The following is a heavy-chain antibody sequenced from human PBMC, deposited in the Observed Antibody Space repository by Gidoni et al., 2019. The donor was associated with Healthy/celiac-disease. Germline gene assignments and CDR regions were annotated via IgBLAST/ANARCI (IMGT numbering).Heavy chain of an antibody. V-gene: IGHV4-34*01. D-gene: IGHD3-10*01. CDR2: INHSGST. J-gene: IGHJ4*02. Sequence: QVQLQQWRAVLLKPSETLSLTCAVYGGSFSGYYWSCIRQPPGKGLAWIGEINHSGSTNYNPSLKSRVTISVDTSKSQFSLKLSSVTAADTAVYYCASSGGTMVRGVTRDYWGQGTLVTVSS. CDR1: GGSFSGYY. CDR3: ASSGGTMVRGVTRDY.